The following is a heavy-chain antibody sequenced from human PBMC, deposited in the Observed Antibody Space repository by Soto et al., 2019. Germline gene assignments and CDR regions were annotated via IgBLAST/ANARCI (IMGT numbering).Heavy chain of an antibody. CDR3: VRGDGDYADGNGYLGRH. D-gene: IGHD5-18*01. J-gene: IGHJ4*02. CDR2: LKSDGSGT. V-gene: IGHV3-74*01. Sequence: EVQLVESGGGLVQPGGSLRLSCAASGFTFSSYWMHWVRQAPGKGLVWVSRLKSDGSGTTYADSVKGRLTISRDNAKNSLELKMNSLSADDTAVYYCVRGDGDYADGNGYLGRHWGQGTLVTVSS. CDR1: GFTFSSYW.